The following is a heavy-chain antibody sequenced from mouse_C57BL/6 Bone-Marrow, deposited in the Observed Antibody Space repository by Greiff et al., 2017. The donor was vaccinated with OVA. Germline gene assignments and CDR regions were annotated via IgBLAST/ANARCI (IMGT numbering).Heavy chain of an antibody. D-gene: IGHD1-1*01. CDR2: ISSGGSYT. J-gene: IGHJ4*01. V-gene: IGHV5-6*01. Sequence: EVKLVESGGDLVKPGGSLKLSCAASGFTFSSYGMSWVRQTPDKRLEWVATISSGGSYTYYPDSVKGRFTISRDHAKNTLYLQMISRKSEDTAMYYCARYYYGSSYYAMDYGGQGTSVTVSS. CDR1: GFTFSSYG. CDR3: ARYYYGSSYYAMDY.